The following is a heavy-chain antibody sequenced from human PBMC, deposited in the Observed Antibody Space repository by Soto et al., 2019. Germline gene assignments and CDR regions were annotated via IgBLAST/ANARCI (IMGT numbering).Heavy chain of an antibody. J-gene: IGHJ4*02. V-gene: IGHV2-5*02. CDR1: GFSLSTSGVG. Sequence: QITLKESGPTLVKPTQTLTLTCTFSGFSLSTSGVGVGWIRQPPGKALEWLALIYWDDDKRYSPSLKSRLTINKDTSKNKVVLTMTNMDPVDTATYYCAHTYCTNCVCYPTVSTFDYWGQGTLVTVSS. CDR2: IYWDDDK. D-gene: IGHD2-8*01. CDR3: AHTYCTNCVCYPTVSTFDY.